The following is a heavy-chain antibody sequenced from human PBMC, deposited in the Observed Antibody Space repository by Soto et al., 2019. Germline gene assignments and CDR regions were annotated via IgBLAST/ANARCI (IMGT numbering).Heavy chain of an antibody. V-gene: IGHV1-2*02. D-gene: IGHD3-10*01. CDR3: ARATEDVTSGAHDL. Sequence: QVQLVQSGAEVKRPGASVKVSCKASGYSFTGYYMHWVRQAPGQGLEWMGWIITHSGETNYSQKFQARVTLTRDTYISTASMQLSVLTSDATAVSYCARATEDVTSGAHDLWGQGTLVTVSS. J-gene: IGHJ5*02. CDR1: GYSFTGYY. CDR2: IITHSGET.